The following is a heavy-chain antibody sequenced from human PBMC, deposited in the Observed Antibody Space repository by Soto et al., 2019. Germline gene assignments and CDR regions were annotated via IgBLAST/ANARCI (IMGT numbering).Heavy chain of an antibody. D-gene: IGHD3-22*01. V-gene: IGHV1-8*01. CDR2: MNPNSGNT. CDR1: GYTFTSYD. CDR3: ARGYDSSGYYLGY. J-gene: IGHJ4*02. Sequence: ASVKVSGKASGYTFTSYDINWVRQATGQGLEWMGWMNPNSGNTGYAQKFQGRVTMTRNTSISTAYMELSSLRSEDTAVYYCARGYDSSGYYLGYWGQGTLVTVSS.